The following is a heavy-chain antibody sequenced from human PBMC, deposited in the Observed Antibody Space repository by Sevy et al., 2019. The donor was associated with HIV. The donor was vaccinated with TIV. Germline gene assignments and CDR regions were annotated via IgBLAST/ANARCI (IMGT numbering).Heavy chain of an antibody. V-gene: IGHV4-34*01. CDR2: INHSGST. CDR3: ARVSVYSSSSPFYYMDV. D-gene: IGHD6-6*01. J-gene: IGHJ6*03. CDR1: GGSFSGYY. Sequence: SETLSLTCAVYGGSFSGYYWSWIRQPPGKGLEWIGEINHSGSTNYNPSLKSRVTISVDTSKNQFSLKLSSVTAADTAVYYCARVSVYSSSSPFYYMDVWGKRTTVTVSS.